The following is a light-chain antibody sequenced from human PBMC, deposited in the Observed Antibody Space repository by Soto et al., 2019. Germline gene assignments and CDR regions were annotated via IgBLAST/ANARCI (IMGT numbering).Light chain of an antibody. Sequence: QSVLTQPPSVSGAPGQRVTISCTGSSSNIGAPYDVHWYQQFPGTAPKLLIYGNTNRPSGVSDRLSGSKSGTTASLAISGLQAEDEAEYYCQSNDRSLNGWVFGGGTKVTVL. CDR2: GNT. J-gene: IGLJ2*01. V-gene: IGLV1-40*01. CDR1: SSNIGAPYD. CDR3: QSNDRSLNGWV.